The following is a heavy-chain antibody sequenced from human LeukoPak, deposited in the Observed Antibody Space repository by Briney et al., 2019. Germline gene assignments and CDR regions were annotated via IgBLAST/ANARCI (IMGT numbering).Heavy chain of an antibody. D-gene: IGHD3-22*01. J-gene: IGHJ4*02. CDR2: IYYSGST. V-gene: IGHV4-59*08. CDR1: GGSISSYY. Sequence: SETLSLTCTVSGGSISSYYWSWIRQPPGKGLEWIGYIYYSGSTNYNPSLKSRVTISVDTSKNQFSLKLSSVTAADTAVYYCASNYYDSSGSFDYWGQGTLVTVSS. CDR3: ASNYYDSSGSFDY.